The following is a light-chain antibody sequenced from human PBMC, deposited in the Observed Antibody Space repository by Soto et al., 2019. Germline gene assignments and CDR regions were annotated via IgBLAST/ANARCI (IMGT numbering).Light chain of an antibody. Sequence: EIVMTQFPATLSVSPGERATLSCRASQSVSSNLAWYQQKPGQAPRLLIYGASTRATGIPARFSGSGSGTEFYLTISSLQSEDFAVYYCQQYNNFWTFGQGTKVEIK. CDR3: QQYNNFWT. CDR2: GAS. CDR1: QSVSSN. V-gene: IGKV3-15*01. J-gene: IGKJ1*01.